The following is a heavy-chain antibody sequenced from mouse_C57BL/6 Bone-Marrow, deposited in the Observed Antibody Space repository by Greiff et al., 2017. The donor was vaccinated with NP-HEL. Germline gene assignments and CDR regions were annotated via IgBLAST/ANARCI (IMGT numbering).Heavy chain of an antibody. CDR2: SSDGGSYT. V-gene: IGHV5-4*01. J-gene: IGHJ2*01. D-gene: IGHD2-1*01. Sequence: EVMLVESGGGLVKPGGSLKLSCAASGFTFSSYAMSWVRQTPEKRLEWVATSSDGGSYTYYPDNVKGRFTISRDNAKNNLYRQMSHLKSEDTAMYYCAREGGNYYYYFDYWGQGTTLTVSS. CDR1: GFTFSSYA. CDR3: AREGGNYYYYFDY.